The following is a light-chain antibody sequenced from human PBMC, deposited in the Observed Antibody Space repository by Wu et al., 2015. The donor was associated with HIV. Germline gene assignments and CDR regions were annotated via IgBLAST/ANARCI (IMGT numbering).Light chain of an antibody. CDR2: DAS. CDR1: QSVSSTY. J-gene: IGKJ4*01. CDR3: QQYGSSPLT. V-gene: IGKV3-20*01. Sequence: EIVLTQSPVTLSLSPGERATLSCRASQSVSSTYLAWYQQKPGQAPRLVIHDASSRATGIPDRFSGSGSGTDFTLTISRLEPEDFAVYYCQQYGSSPLTFGGGTKVEMK.